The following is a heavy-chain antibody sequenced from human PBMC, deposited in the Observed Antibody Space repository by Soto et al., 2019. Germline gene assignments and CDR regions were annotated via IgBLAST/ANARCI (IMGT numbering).Heavy chain of an antibody. Sequence: VQMVESGGGVVQPGRSLRLSCAASGFSFSTYGMHWVRQAPGKGLEWMAVISNDGSNKYYADSVKGRFTISRDNSKDTLFLQMNSLKGDDTAVYYCAKVVRADNTSSNFYYYSAMDAWGQGTTVTVSS. J-gene: IGHJ6*02. CDR3: AKVVRADNTSSNFYYYSAMDA. V-gene: IGHV3-30*18. CDR2: ISNDGSNK. CDR1: GFSFSTYG. D-gene: IGHD6-6*01.